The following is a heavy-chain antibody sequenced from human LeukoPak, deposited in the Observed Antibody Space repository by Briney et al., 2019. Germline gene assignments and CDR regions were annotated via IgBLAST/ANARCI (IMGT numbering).Heavy chain of an antibody. D-gene: IGHD3-3*01. CDR2: ISSSSSYI. CDR1: GFTFRNYA. Sequence: GGSLRLSCEASGFTFRNYAMNWVRQSPGKGLEWVSSISSSSSYIYYADSVKGRFTISRDNAKNSLYLQMNSLRAEDTAVYYCASVGAYYDFWSGYGAFDIWGQGTMVTVSS. CDR3: ASVGAYYDFWSGYGAFDI. V-gene: IGHV3-21*01. J-gene: IGHJ3*02.